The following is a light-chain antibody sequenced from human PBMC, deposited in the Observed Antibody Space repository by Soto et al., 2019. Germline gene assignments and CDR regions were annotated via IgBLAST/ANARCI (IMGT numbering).Light chain of an antibody. J-gene: IGLJ3*02. Sequence: QSVLAQPPSASGSPGQSVTISCTGSGSDIGAYNFVSWYQQHPGKAPKLMIFGVTERPSGVPDRFSGSKSGNTASLTVSGLQADDEAVYYCYSHAGRNIWVFGGGTKLTVL. CDR1: GSDIGAYNF. V-gene: IGLV2-8*01. CDR2: GVT. CDR3: YSHAGRNIWV.